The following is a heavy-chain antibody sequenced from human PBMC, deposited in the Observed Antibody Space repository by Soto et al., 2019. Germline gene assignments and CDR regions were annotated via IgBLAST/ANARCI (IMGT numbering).Heavy chain of an antibody. CDR1: GFTFTTFA. CDR2: ISSSGDIP. D-gene: IGHD4-17*01. J-gene: IGHJ4*02. V-gene: IGHV3-23*01. CDR3: AKVNSIVGDGDHDY. Sequence: EVQLLESGGGLVQPGGSLRLSCAASGFTFTTFAMSWVRQPPGRGLEWVSGISSSGDIPYYADSVKGRFTISRDQSKKTVYLQMNSLRAEDTALYYCAKVNSIVGDGDHDYWGQGTLVSVSS.